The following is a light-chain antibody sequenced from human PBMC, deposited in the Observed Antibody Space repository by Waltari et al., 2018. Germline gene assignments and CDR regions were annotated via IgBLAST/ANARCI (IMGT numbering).Light chain of an antibody. CDR3: QQYGDSPYT. V-gene: IGKV3-20*01. Sequence: EIVVTQSPGTLSLSPGERATLSCTASQSVSRSYLAWYQLRPGQAPRLLIYGASSRATGIPDRFTGSVSGTDFTLTISRLQPEDFAVYYCQQYGDSPYTFGQGTKLEIK. CDR1: QSVSRSY. J-gene: IGKJ2*01. CDR2: GAS.